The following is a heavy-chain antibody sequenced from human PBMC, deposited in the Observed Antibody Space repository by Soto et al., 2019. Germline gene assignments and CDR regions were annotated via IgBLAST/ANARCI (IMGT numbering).Heavy chain of an antibody. V-gene: IGHV4-4*02. D-gene: IGHD3-22*01. CDR2: IYYSGGT. CDR3: ARHKYDGSGYYYYYDGMDV. Sequence: LSETLSLTCAVSGDFISSDYCWTWVRQPPGKGLEWIAEIYYSGGTSYNPSLKSRVTISMDKSKNQFSLNLTSVTAADTAVYYCARHKYDGSGYYYYYDGMDVWGQGTTVT. CDR1: GDFISSDYC. J-gene: IGHJ6*02.